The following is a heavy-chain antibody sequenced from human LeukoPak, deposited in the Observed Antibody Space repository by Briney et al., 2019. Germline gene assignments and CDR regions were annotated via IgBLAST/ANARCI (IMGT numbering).Heavy chain of an antibody. CDR1: GFTFSSYA. CDR2: ISYDGSNK. Sequence: GGSLRLSCAASGFTFSSYAMHWVRQAPGKGLEWVAVISYDGSNKYYADSVKGRFTISRDNSKNTLYLQMNSLRSEDTAVYYCARVEYCGGDCYSGWDHWGQGTLVTVSS. J-gene: IGHJ4*02. D-gene: IGHD2-21*02. V-gene: IGHV3-30-3*01. CDR3: ARVEYCGGDCYSGWDH.